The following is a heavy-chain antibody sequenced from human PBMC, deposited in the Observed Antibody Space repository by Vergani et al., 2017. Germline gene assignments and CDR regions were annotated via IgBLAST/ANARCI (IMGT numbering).Heavy chain of an antibody. CDR2: IYYSGST. CDR3: ARDSENWGSGSYYFDY. Sequence: QLQLQESGPGLVKPSETLSLTCTVSGGSISSHYWSWIRQPPGKGLEWIGYIYYSGSTYYNPSLKSRVTISVETSKNQFYLKLSSVTAADSAVYYCARDSENWGSGSYYFDYWAKGRRSPSPQ. V-gene: IGHV4-59*11. D-gene: IGHD7-27*01. J-gene: IGHJ4*03. CDR1: GGSISSHY.